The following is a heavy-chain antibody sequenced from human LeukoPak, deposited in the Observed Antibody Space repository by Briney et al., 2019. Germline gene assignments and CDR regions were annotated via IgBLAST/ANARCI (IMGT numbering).Heavy chain of an antibody. V-gene: IGHV1-69*06. D-gene: IGHD2-15*01. CDR3: ARVSRSSATIDY. CDR2: IIPIFGTA. J-gene: IGHJ4*02. Sequence: SVKVSCKASGGTFSSYAISWVRQAPGQGLEWMGGIIPIFGTANYAQKFQGRVTITADKSTSTAYMELSSLRSEDMAVYYCARVSRSSATIDYWGQGTLVTVSS. CDR1: GGTFSSYA.